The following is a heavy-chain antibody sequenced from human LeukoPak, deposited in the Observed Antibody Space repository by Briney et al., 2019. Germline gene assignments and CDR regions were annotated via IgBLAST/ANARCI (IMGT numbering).Heavy chain of an antibody. J-gene: IGHJ3*02. D-gene: IGHD3-3*01. CDR1: GFTFSSYA. CDR3: AKGLVLRFLEWLSRQNDAFDI. CDR2: IIGSGGST. V-gene: IGHV3-23*01. Sequence: GRSLRLSCAASGFTFSSYAMSWVRQAQGGGLGWVSAIIGSGGSTSYADSVKGRFTISRDKSKNTLYLQMNSLRAEDTAVYYCAKGLVLRFLEWLSRQNDAFDIWGQGTMVTVSS.